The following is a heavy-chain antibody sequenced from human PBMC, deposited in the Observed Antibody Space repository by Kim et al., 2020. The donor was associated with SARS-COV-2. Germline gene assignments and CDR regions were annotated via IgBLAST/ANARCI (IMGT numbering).Heavy chain of an antibody. CDR2: IYYSGST. CDR3: ARVGGSPKQLVMDFDY. V-gene: IGHV4-59*13. CDR1: GGSISSYY. D-gene: IGHD6-13*01. J-gene: IGHJ4*02. Sequence: SETLSLTCTASGGSISSYYWSWIRQPPGKGLEWIGYIYYSGSTNYNPSLKSRVTISVDTSKNQFSLKLSSVTAADTAVYYCARVGGSPKQLVMDFDYWGQGTLVTVSS.